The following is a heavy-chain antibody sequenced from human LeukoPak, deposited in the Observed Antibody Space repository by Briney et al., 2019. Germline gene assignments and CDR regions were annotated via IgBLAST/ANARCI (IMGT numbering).Heavy chain of an antibody. J-gene: IGHJ3*02. V-gene: IGHV3-7*01. CDR3: ARSPTYPSSSWYLGAFDI. CDR2: IKQDGSEK. CDR1: GFTFSSYW. Sequence: PGGSLRLSCAASGFTFSSYWMSWVRQAPGKGLEWVANIKQDGSEKYYVDSVKGRFTISRDNAKNSLYLQMNSLRAEDTAVYYCARSPTYPSSSWYLGAFDIWGQGTMVTVSS. D-gene: IGHD6-13*01.